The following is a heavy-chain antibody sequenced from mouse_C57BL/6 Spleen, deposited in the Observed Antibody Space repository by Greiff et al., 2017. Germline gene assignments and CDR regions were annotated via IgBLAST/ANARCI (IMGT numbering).Heavy chain of an antibody. Sequence: DVMLVESGGGLVKPGGSLKLSCAASGFTFSSYAMSWVRQTPEKRLEWVATISDGGSYTYYPDNVKGRFTISRDNAKNNLYLQMSHLKSEDTAMYYCARYGNSAWFAYWGQGTLVTVSA. V-gene: IGHV5-4*03. CDR1: GFTFSSYA. CDR2: ISDGGSYT. J-gene: IGHJ3*01. CDR3: ARYGNSAWFAY. D-gene: IGHD2-1*01.